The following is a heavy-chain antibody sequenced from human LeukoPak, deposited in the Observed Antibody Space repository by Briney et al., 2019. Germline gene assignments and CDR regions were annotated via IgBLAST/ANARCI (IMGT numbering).Heavy chain of an antibody. V-gene: IGHV1-24*01. Sequence: GASVKVSCKVSGCTLTELSMHWVRQAPGKGLEWMGGFDPEDGETIYAQKFQGRVTMTEDTSTDTAYMELSSLRSEDTAVYYCARVGPRADYCSGGSCYPYFDYWGQGTLVTVSS. J-gene: IGHJ4*02. CDR2: FDPEDGET. CDR1: GCTLTELS. D-gene: IGHD2-15*01. CDR3: ARVGPRADYCSGGSCYPYFDY.